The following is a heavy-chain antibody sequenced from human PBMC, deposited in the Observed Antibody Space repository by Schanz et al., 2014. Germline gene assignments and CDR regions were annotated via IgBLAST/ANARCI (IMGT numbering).Heavy chain of an antibody. D-gene: IGHD3-3*01. CDR3: AKIWKAHHLTGRPGWSAGMDV. V-gene: IGHV3-23*01. J-gene: IGHJ6*02. CDR2: IASGGSHT. CDR1: GITFSDYA. Sequence: EVQLLESGGALEQPGGSLRLSCAASGITFSDYAMSWVRQAPGKGLEWVSTIASGGSHTFYADSVTGRFTISGDNSKNALFLQMNSLGVEDTAIYYCAKIWKAHHLTGRPGWSAGMDVWGQGTTV.